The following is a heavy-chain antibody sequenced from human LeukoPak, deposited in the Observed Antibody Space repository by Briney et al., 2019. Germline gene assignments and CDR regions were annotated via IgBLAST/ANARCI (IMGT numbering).Heavy chain of an antibody. CDR3: AKGGEMGTIRGYFDY. CDR1: GFIFSSYG. CDR2: ISYVGSDK. V-gene: IGHV3-30*18. D-gene: IGHD5-24*01. Sequence: PGRSLRLSCAASGFIFSSYGMHWVRQAPGKGLEWVAVISYVGSDKYYTDSVRGRFTISRDNSKTTLYLQMSSLRTEDTAVYYCAKGGEMGTIRGYFDYLGQGTLVTVSS. J-gene: IGHJ4*02.